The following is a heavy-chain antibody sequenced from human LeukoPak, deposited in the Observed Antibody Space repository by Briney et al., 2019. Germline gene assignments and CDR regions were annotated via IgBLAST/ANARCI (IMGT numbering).Heavy chain of an antibody. CDR3: AREVDCSSPSCQLHY. V-gene: IGHV1-2*02. CDR2: INPNSGGT. D-gene: IGHD2-2*01. Sequence: ASVKVSCKASGYTFTGYYMHWVRQAPGQGLEWMAWINPNSGGTNYAQKFQGRVTMTRDTSITTAYLELSSLRSDDTAVYYCAREVDCSSPSCQLHYWGQGTLVTVSS. CDR1: GYTFTGYY. J-gene: IGHJ4*02.